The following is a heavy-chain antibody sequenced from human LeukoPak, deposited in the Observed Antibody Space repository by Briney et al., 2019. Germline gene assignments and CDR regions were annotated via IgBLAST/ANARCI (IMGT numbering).Heavy chain of an antibody. CDR2: ISYDGSSK. D-gene: IGHD5-18*01. CDR3: ARARSSYGYGDAFDI. CDR1: GFTFSSDS. Sequence: GGSLRLSCEGSGFTFSSDSMGWVRQAPGKGLEWVAVISYDGSSKYYADSVKGRFTISRDNSKNTLYLQMNSLRAEDTAVYYCARARSSYGYGDAFDIWGQGTMVTVSS. V-gene: IGHV3-30*04. J-gene: IGHJ3*02.